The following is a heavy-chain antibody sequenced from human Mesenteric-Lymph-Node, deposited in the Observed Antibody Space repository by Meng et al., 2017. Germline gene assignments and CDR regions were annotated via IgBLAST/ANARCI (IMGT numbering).Heavy chain of an antibody. CDR2: IIPIYGTI. D-gene: IGHD1/OR15-1a*01. Sequence: SVKVSCKFSGGTFSRYSISWVRQAPGQGLEWMGGIIPIYGTINYAQKFQGRVTISADESTITVYMEMSSLRSEDTAIYYCARDGRKWEQPHYGMDVWGQGTTVTVSS. CDR1: GGTFSRYS. J-gene: IGHJ6*02. CDR3: ARDGRKWEQPHYGMDV. V-gene: IGHV1-69*13.